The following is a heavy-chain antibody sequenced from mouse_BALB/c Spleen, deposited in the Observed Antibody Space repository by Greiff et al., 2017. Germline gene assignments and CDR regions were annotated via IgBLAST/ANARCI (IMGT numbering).Heavy chain of an antibody. CDR1: GYTFTSYW. V-gene: IGHV1-69*02. D-gene: IGHD1-1*01. CDR2: IDPSDSYT. Sequence: QVHVKQPGAELVKPGASVKLSCKASGYTFTSYWMHWVKQRPGQGLEWIGEIDPSDSYTNYNQKFKGKATLTVDKSSSTAYMQLSSLTSEDSAVYYCARTYGSSYRAMDYWGQGTSVTVSS. CDR3: ARTYGSSYRAMDY. J-gene: IGHJ4*01.